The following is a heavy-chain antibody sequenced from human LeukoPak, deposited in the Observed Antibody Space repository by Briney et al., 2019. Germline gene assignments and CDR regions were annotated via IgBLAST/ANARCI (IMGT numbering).Heavy chain of an antibody. Sequence: AGESLKISCKGSGYSFTSYWIGWVRQMPGKGLEWMGIINPDDSDTRYFPSLQGQVTISADKSISTVYLQWSSLKASDSAMYYCAGLGTTATTTRFDYWGQGSLVTVSS. J-gene: IGHJ4*02. D-gene: IGHD1-7*01. V-gene: IGHV5-51*01. CDR1: GYSFTSYW. CDR3: AGLGTTATTTRFDY. CDR2: INPDDSDT.